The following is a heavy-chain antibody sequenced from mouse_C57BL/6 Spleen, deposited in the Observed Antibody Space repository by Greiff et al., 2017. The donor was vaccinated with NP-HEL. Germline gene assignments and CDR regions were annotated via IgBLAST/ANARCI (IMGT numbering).Heavy chain of an antibody. Sequence: EVHLVESEGGLVQPGSSMKLSCTASGFTFSDYYMAWVRQVPEKGLEWVANINYDGSSTYYLDSLKSRFIISRDNAKNILYLQMSSLKSEDTATYYCARDRGAYDYDGYYAMDYWGQGTSVTVSS. CDR3: ARDRGAYDYDGYYAMDY. J-gene: IGHJ4*01. D-gene: IGHD2-4*01. V-gene: IGHV5-16*01. CDR1: GFTFSDYY. CDR2: INYDGSST.